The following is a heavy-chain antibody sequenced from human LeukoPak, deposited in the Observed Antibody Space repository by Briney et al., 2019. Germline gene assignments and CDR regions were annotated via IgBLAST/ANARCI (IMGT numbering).Heavy chain of an antibody. CDR2: IKQDGSEK. Sequence: GGSLRLSCAASGFTFSSYWMSWVRQAPGKGLEWVANIKQDGSEKYYVDSVEGRFTISRDNAKNSLYLQMNSLRAEDTAVYYCARTVWFGELNVWGKGTTVTVSS. CDR3: ARTVWFGELNV. CDR1: GFTFSSYW. J-gene: IGHJ6*04. D-gene: IGHD3-10*01. V-gene: IGHV3-7*01.